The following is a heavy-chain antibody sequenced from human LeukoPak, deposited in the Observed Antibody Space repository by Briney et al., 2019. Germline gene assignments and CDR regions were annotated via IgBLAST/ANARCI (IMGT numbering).Heavy chain of an antibody. V-gene: IGHV3-7*01. D-gene: IGHD3-10*02. J-gene: IGHJ4*02. CDR1: GFTFRSYW. Sequence: GGSLRLSCAASGFTFRSYWMTWVRQAPGKGLEWVAKINEDGSETDYVDSVKGRFTISRDNAKNTLLLQMNSLRAEDTAVYYCARDSPLAMFFDYWGQGTLVTVSS. CDR3: ARDSPLAMFFDY. CDR2: INEDGSET.